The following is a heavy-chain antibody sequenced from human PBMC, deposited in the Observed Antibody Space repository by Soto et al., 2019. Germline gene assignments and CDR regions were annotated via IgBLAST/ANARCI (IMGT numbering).Heavy chain of an antibody. Sequence: EVQVSESGGGLVQPGGSLRLSCAASGFSFSTYVMTWVRQAPGKGLEWVSAISGGGGSTFYADSVKGRFSISRDNSDNTVYLQMNSLRAEDTARYYCAKTSGGVGFGDRALDYWGQGTLVTVSS. CDR2: ISGGGGST. J-gene: IGHJ4*02. CDR1: GFSFSTYV. CDR3: AKTSGGVGFGDRALDY. V-gene: IGHV3-23*01. D-gene: IGHD4-17*01.